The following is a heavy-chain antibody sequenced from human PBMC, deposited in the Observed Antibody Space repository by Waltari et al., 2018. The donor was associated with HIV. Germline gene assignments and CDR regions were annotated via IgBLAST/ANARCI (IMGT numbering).Heavy chain of an antibody. CDR1: GYTFTGYS. J-gene: IGHJ1*01. CDR2: INPNNGGA. D-gene: IGHD6-19*01. CDR3: ARVLAVADAAQYFQH. Sequence: QVQLVQSGAEVNKPGASVKVYCKAYGYTFTGYSSHWVRQDPGPGLAWMGWINPNNGGANYAQKFQGRVTMTRDTSITTAYIELSRLRSDDTAVYYCARVLAVADAAQYFQHWGQGTLVTVSS. V-gene: IGHV1-2*02.